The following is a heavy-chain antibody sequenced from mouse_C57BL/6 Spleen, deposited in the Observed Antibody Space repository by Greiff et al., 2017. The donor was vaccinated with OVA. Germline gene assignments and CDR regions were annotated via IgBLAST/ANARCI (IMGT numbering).Heavy chain of an antibody. CDR3: AREYYYGSSYVAY. CDR1: GFTFSSYA. D-gene: IGHD1-1*01. J-gene: IGHJ3*01. Sequence: EVMLVESGGGLVKPGGSLKLSCAASGFTFSSYAMSWVRQTPEKRLEWVATISDGGSYTYYPDNVKGRFTISRDNAKNNLYLQLSHLKSEDTAMYYCAREYYYGSSYVAYWGQGTLVTVSA. CDR2: ISDGGSYT. V-gene: IGHV5-4*01.